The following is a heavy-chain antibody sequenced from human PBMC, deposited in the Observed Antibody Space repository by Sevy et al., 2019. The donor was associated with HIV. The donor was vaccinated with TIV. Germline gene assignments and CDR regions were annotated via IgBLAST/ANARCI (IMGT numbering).Heavy chain of an antibody. D-gene: IGHD2-21*02. Sequence: GGSLRLSCAASGFTFDDYAMHWVRQAPGKGLEWVSGISWNSGSIGYADSVKGRFTISRDNAKNSLYLQMNSLRAEDMALYYCAKGLDLRDIVVVTAMGAFDIWGQGTMVTVSS. V-gene: IGHV3-9*03. J-gene: IGHJ3*02. CDR2: ISWNSGSI. CDR3: AKGLDLRDIVVVTAMGAFDI. CDR1: GFTFDDYA.